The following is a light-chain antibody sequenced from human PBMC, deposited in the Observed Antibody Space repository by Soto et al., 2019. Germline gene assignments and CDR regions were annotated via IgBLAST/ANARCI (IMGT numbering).Light chain of an antibody. CDR1: SSNIGINY. J-gene: IGLJ3*02. Sequence: QSVLTQPPSASGTPGQRVTISCSGSSSNIGINYVYWYQQLTGTAPKLLIHSNNLRPSGVPDRISGSKSDTSASLAISGLRSEDEADYYCAAWDDRLSGPVFGGGTKLTVL. V-gene: IGLV1-47*02. CDR3: AAWDDRLSGPV. CDR2: SNN.